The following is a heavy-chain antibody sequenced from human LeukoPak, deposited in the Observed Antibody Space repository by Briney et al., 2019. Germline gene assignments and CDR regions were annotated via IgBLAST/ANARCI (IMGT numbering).Heavy chain of an antibody. V-gene: IGHV3-15*01. CDR2: MKSKTDGGTR. CDR1: GFTFSDAW. D-gene: IGHD3-22*01. J-gene: IGHJ4*02. Sequence: KPGGSLRLSCAASGFTFSDAWMSWVRQAPGKGLEWVGRMKSKTDGGTRDYAAPVKGRFTIPRDDSKNTLYLLMNSLKIEDTAVYYCTTLSYYDPLLGDYWGQGTLVTVSS. CDR3: TTLSYYDPLLGDY.